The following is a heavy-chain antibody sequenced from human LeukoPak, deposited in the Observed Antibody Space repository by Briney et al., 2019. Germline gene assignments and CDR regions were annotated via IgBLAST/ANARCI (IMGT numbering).Heavy chain of an antibody. J-gene: IGHJ4*02. V-gene: IGHV3-74*01. CDR2: INSDGSGT. CDR1: GFTFSSYW. CDR3: AKGGSTVIDY. Sequence: GGSPRLSCAASGFTFSSYWMHWVRQAPGKGLVWVSRINSDGSGTSYADSVKGRFTISRDNAKNTLYLQMNSLRAEDTAVYYCAKGGSTVIDYWGQGTLVTVSS. D-gene: IGHD2-2*01.